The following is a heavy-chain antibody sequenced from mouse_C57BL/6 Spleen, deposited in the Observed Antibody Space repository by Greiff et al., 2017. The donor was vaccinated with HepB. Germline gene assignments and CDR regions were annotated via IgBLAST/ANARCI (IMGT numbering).Heavy chain of an antibody. CDR2: IYPGSGST. CDR3: ARGYYGSSYENAY. CDR1: GYTFTSYW. J-gene: IGHJ3*01. V-gene: IGHV1-55*01. D-gene: IGHD1-1*01. Sequence: QVQLQQPGAELVKPGASVKMSCKASGYTFTSYWITWVKQRPGQGLEWIGDIYPGSGSTNYNEKFKGKATFTADTSSNTAYMQLSSLTTEDSAIYYCARGYYGSSYENAYWGQGTLVTVSA.